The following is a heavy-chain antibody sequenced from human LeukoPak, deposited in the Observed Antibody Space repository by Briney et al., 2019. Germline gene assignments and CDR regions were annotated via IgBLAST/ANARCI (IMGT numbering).Heavy chain of an antibody. CDR1: GFTFNTFA. CDR2: ISGSGGGT. Sequence: PGGSLRLSCAASGFTFNTFAMGWVRQAPGKGLEWVSTISGSGGGTYYADSVKGRFTISRDNSKNTLYLQMNSLTTGDTAVYFCAKHKGAGSLYYYSMNVWGRGATVTVSS. J-gene: IGHJ6*03. V-gene: IGHV3-23*01. CDR3: AKHKGAGSLYYYSMNV. D-gene: IGHD6-13*01.